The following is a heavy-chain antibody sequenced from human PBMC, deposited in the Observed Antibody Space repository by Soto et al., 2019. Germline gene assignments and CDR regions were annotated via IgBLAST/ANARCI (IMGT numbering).Heavy chain of an antibody. V-gene: IGHV5-51*01. CDR2: IYPGDSGT. J-gene: IGHJ4*02. CDR3: ARLPRDDHNTGFRGAFDY. D-gene: IGHD3-16*01. CDR1: GYTFNSYW. Sequence: PGESLKISCKGSGYTFNSYWIAWLRQMPGQGLEWMAIIYPGDSGTRYSPSFQGQVSSSVDRSTNIAYLQWTSLKASDTGIYFCARLPRDDHNTGFRGAFDYWGQGTLVTVSS.